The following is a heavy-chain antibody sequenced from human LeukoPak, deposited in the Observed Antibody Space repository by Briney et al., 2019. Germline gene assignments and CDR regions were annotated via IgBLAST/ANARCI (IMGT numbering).Heavy chain of an antibody. V-gene: IGHV1-2*02. CDR1: GYTFTGYH. J-gene: IGHJ5*02. Sequence: GASVKVSCKASGYTFTGYHIHWVRQAPGQGLEWMGWINSNTGGTNYAQKSQGRVTLTRDTSITTAYMEMISLRSDDTAVYYCARDRPGYSSWFDPWGQGTLVTVSS. CDR3: ARDRPGYSSWFDP. D-gene: IGHD6-19*01. CDR2: INSNTGGT.